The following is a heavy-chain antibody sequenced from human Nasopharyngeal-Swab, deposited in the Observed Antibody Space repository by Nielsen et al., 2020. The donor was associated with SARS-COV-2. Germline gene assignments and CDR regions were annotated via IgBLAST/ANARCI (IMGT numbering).Heavy chain of an antibody. Sequence: WVRQAPGQGLEWMGGIIPILGIANYAQKFQGRVTITADKSMSTAYMELSSLRSEDTAVYYCARGGRGVVVPAAIGWFDPWGQGTLVTVSS. CDR3: ARGGRGVVVPAAIGWFDP. D-gene: IGHD2-2*01. CDR2: IIPILGIA. V-gene: IGHV1-69*10. J-gene: IGHJ5*02.